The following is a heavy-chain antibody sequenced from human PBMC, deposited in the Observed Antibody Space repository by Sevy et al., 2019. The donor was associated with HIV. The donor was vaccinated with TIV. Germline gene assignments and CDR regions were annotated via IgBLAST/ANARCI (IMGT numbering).Heavy chain of an antibody. Sequence: GGSLRLSCAASGFTFSSYAMSWVRQAPGKGLEWVSAISGSGGSTDYADSVKGRFTISRDNSKNTRYLQMNSLRAEDTAVYYCAKAGAAVAGLFDYWGQGTLVTVSS. CDR1: GFTFSSYA. D-gene: IGHD6-19*01. V-gene: IGHV3-23*01. J-gene: IGHJ4*02. CDR3: AKAGAAVAGLFDY. CDR2: ISGSGGST.